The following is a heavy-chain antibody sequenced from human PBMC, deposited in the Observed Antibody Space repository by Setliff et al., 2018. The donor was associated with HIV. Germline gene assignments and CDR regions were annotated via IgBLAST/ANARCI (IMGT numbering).Heavy chain of an antibody. V-gene: IGHV1-18*01. D-gene: IGHD3-16*01. CDR3: ARGVLITFGYQNWFDP. J-gene: IGHJ5*02. Sequence: ASVKVSCKASGYSFTSYGINWVRQAPGQGLEWMGWTSPYNGNTDYAQNFQGRVTMTTDTSTSTVYMELRSLISDDTAVYYCARGVLITFGYQNWFDPWGQGTLVTVSS. CDR2: TSPYNGNT. CDR1: GYSFTSYG.